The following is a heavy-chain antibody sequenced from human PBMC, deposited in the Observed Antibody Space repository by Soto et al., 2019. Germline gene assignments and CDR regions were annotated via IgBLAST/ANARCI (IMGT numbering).Heavy chain of an antibody. CDR1: GFSVTNAW. CDR3: SAVSSVVVPTTVNSFDI. V-gene: IGHV3-15*07. D-gene: IGHD2-15*01. CDR2: IKSKTYGGAT. J-gene: IGHJ3*02. Sequence: EVQLVQSGGGLVKPGGSLRLSCAASGFSVTNAWTHWVRLAPGKGLEWVGRIKSKTYGGATDYAAPVKDRFTISRDDSKSTLYLHMSGLITDDTAIYYCSAVSSVVVPTTVNSFDIWCQGTMVTVAS.